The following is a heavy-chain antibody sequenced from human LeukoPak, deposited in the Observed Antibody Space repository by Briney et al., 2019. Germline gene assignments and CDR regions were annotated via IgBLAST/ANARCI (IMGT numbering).Heavy chain of an antibody. CDR1: GFTFSSYA. V-gene: IGHV3-30*04. CDR2: ISYDGSNK. J-gene: IGHJ4*02. D-gene: IGHD1-26*01. Sequence: GGSLRLSCAASGFTFSSYAMHWVRQAPGKGLEWVAVISYDGSNKYYADSVKGRFTISRDNSKNTLYLQMNSLRAEDTAVYYCARDRSVVGATPGDYWGQGTLVTVSS. CDR3: ARDRSVVGATPGDY.